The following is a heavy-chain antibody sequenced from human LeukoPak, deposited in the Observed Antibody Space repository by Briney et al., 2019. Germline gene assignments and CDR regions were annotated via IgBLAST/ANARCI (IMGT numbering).Heavy chain of an antibody. D-gene: IGHD3-16*01. V-gene: IGHV3-7*03. CDR1: GFTFSTYW. Sequence: PGGSLRLSCAASGFTFSTYWMSWVRQAPGKGLEWVAITKHDESEKYYVDSMKGRFTVSRDNAKNSLYLQMNSLRAEDTAVYYCAKGGPLDYWGQGTLVTVSS. CDR3: AKGGPLDY. J-gene: IGHJ4*02. CDR2: TKHDESEK.